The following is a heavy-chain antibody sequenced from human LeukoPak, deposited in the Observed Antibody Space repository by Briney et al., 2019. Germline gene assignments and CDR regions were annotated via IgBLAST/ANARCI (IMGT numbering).Heavy chain of an antibody. CDR1: GFTFNNYG. CDR3: AKDRETTASGTFDF. J-gene: IGHJ4*02. D-gene: IGHD6-13*01. V-gene: IGHV3-30*18. Sequence: PGRSLRLSCAASGFTFNNYGMHYVRQAPGKGLEWVAVISDDGRNKNYADSVKGRFTNSRDSSNNTLYLQMNSLRAEDTGVYFCAKDRETTASGTFDFRGQGTLVTVSS. CDR2: ISDDGRNK.